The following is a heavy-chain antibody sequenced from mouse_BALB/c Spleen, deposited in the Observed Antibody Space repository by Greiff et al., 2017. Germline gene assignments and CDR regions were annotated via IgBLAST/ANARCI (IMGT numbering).Heavy chain of an antibody. V-gene: IGHV2-6-4*01. CDR1: GFSLPRYS. J-gene: IGHJ2*01. Sequence: VQGVESGPGLVAPSQSLSITCTVSGFSLPRYSVHWVRQPPGKGLEWLGMIWGGGSTDYNSALKSRLSISKDNSKSQVFLKMNSLQTDDTAMYYCASPRSTMSTFDYWGQGTTLTVSS. CDR2: IWGGGST. CDR3: ASPRSTMSTFDY. D-gene: IGHD2-4*01.